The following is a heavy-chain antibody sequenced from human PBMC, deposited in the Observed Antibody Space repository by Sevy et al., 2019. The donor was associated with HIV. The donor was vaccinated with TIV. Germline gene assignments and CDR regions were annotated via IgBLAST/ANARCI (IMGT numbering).Heavy chain of an antibody. CDR2: INQDGSEK. CDR1: GFSFSNYW. Sequence: GGSLRLSCAASGFSFSNYWMTWVRQTPGKGLEWVANINQDGSEKYYVDSVKGRFTVSRDNTQNSLYLQMNSLRAEDTAVYYCARALTKAARDYRGQGTLVTVSS. J-gene: IGHJ4*02. CDR3: ARALTKAARDY. D-gene: IGHD6-6*01. V-gene: IGHV3-7*03.